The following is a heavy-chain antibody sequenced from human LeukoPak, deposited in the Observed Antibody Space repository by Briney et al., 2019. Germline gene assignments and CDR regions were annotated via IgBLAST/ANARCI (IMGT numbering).Heavy chain of an antibody. Sequence: GASVKVSCKASGGTFSSYAISWVRQAPGQGLEWMGGIIPIFGTANYAQKFQGRVTITADESTSTAYMELSSLRSEDTAVYYCARDRGYQLPKTFDYWGQGTLVTVSS. CDR3: ARDRGYQLPKTFDY. CDR2: IIPIFGTA. V-gene: IGHV1-69*01. J-gene: IGHJ4*02. CDR1: GGTFSSYA. D-gene: IGHD2-2*01.